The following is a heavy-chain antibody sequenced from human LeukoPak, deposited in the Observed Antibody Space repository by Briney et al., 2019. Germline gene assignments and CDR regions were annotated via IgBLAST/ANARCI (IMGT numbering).Heavy chain of an antibody. J-gene: IGHJ5*02. V-gene: IGHV1-69*04. CDR1: GGTFSSYA. CDR2: IIPIFGIA. D-gene: IGHD2-15*01. Sequence: ASVKVSCKASGGTFSSYASSWVRQAPGQGLEWMGRIIPIFGIANYAQKFQGRVTITADKSTSTAYMELSSLRSEDTAVYYCARDRVVVAVNWFDPWGQGTLVTVSS. CDR3: ARDRVVVAVNWFDP.